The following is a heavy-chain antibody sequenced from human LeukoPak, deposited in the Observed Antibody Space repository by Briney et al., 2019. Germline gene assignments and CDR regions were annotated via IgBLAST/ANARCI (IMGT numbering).Heavy chain of an antibody. CDR3: ARDQGGNSFDYYYMDV. V-gene: IGHV4-59*01. CDR2: IYYSGST. CDR1: GGSISSYY. J-gene: IGHJ6*03. Sequence: PSETLSLTCTVSGGSISSYYWSWIRQPPGKGLGWIGYIYYSGSTNYHPSLKSRVTISVDTSKNQFSLKLSSVTAADAAVYYCARDQGGNSFDYYYMDVWGKGTTVTVSS. D-gene: IGHD4-23*01.